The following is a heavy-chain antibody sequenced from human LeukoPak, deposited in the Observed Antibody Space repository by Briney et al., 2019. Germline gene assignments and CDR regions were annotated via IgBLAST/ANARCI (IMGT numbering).Heavy chain of an antibody. V-gene: IGHV3-72*01. D-gene: IGHD1-1*01. CDR1: GFTFSSYA. Sequence: GGSLMLSCAASGFTFSSYAMSWVRRAPGKGLEWVGRSKNKPNSYNTEYAAAVQGKFTISKDASKNSLSLQMNSLKVEDTAVYYCAREGASPPYFERPYYFDFWGRGTLVTVSS. J-gene: IGHJ4*02. CDR2: SKNKPNSYNT. CDR3: AREGASPPYFERPYYFDF.